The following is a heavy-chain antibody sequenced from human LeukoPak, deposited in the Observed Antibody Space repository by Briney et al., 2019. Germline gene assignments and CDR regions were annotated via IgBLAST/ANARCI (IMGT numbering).Heavy chain of an antibody. CDR3: ARGEGFLEWLPFDY. J-gene: IGHJ4*02. D-gene: IGHD3-3*01. CDR2: INPNSGGT. V-gene: IGHV1-2*02. CDR1: GYTFTGYY. Sequence: GASVKVSCKASGYTFTGYYMHWVRQAPGQGLEWMGWINPNSGGTNYAQKFQGRVTMTRDTSISTAYMELSRLRSDDTAVYYCARGEGFLEWLPFDYWGQGTLVTVSS.